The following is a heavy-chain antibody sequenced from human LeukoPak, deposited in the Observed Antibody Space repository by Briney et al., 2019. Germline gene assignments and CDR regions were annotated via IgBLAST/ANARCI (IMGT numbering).Heavy chain of an antibody. CDR2: IKQDGSET. CDR3: ARMDYYTSGTYTYPNFDY. CDR1: GFTFSRYW. J-gene: IGHJ4*02. Sequence: GESLRLSCAASGFTFSRYWMSWVRQAPGQGLEWVATIKQDGSETYYVDSVKGRFTISRDNAKNSLHPQMNSLRAEDAAVFYCARMDYYTSGTYTYPNFDYWGQGTLVTVSS. D-gene: IGHD3-10*01. V-gene: IGHV3-7*03.